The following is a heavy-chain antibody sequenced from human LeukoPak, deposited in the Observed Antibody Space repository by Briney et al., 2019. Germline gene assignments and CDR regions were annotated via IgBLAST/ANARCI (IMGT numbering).Heavy chain of an antibody. D-gene: IGHD5-18*01. Sequence: ASVKVSCKASGYTFTSYDINWVRQATGQGREWMGWMNPNSGNTGYAQKFQGRVTMTRDTSTSTVYMELSSLRSEDTAMYYCAIMSRVDTGKSPFDDWGQGSLVTVSS. V-gene: IGHV1-8*01. CDR3: AIMSRVDTGKSPFDD. CDR1: GYTFTSYD. CDR2: MNPNSGNT. J-gene: IGHJ4*02.